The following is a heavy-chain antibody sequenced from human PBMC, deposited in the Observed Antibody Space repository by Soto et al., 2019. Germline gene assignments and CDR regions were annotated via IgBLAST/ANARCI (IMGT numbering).Heavy chain of an antibody. CDR2: MHYSGFS. J-gene: IGHJ5*02. Sequence: SETLSLTCSFSGYSVTSHYLTWIRQPPERGLEWIDYMHYSGFSNYNPSLKSRVTISVDTSKNQFSLKLSSVTAADTAVYYCARGLSGVDFWSGYYTRAGPGVWFDPWGQGTLVTVSS. CDR1: GYSVTSHY. D-gene: IGHD3-3*01. V-gene: IGHV4-59*02. CDR3: ARGLSGVDFWSGYYTRAGPGVWFDP.